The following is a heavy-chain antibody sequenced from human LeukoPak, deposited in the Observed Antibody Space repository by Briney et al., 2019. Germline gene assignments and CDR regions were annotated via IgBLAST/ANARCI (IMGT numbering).Heavy chain of an antibody. CDR3: ASLGGSSWYGDY. CDR2: IYYSGST. D-gene: IGHD6-13*01. J-gene: IGHJ4*02. Sequence: SETLSLTCTVSGYSISSGYFWGWIRQPPGKGLEWIGSIYYSGSTYYNPSLKSRVTISVDTSKNQFSLKLSSVTAADTAVYYCASLGGSSWYGDYWGQGTLVTVSS. CDR1: GYSISSGYF. V-gene: IGHV4-38-2*02.